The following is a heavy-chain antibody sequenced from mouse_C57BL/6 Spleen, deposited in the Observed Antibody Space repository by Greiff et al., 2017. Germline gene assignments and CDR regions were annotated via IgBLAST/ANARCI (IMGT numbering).Heavy chain of an antibody. D-gene: IGHD2-4*01. CDR1: GYSFTGYY. CDR2: INPSTGGT. J-gene: IGHJ2*01. V-gene: IGHV1-42*01. CDR3: ARRGYDYDYFDY. Sequence: VQLQQSGPELVKPGASVKISCKASGYSFTGYYMNWVKQSPEKSLEWIGEINPSTGGTTYNQKFKAKATLTVDKSSSTAYMQLKSLTSEDSAVYYCARRGYDYDYFDYWGQGTTLTVSS.